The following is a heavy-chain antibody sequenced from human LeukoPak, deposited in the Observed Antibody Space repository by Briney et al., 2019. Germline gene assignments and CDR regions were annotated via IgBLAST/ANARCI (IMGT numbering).Heavy chain of an antibody. J-gene: IGHJ4*02. V-gene: IGHV4-38-2*02. CDR2: IYHSGST. CDR1: GYSISSGYY. CDR3: AKMSTAEVCFDY. D-gene: IGHD5-24*01. Sequence: SETLSLTCTVSGYSISSGYYWGWIRQPPGKGLEWIGSIYHSGSTYYNPSLKSRATISVDTSKNQFSLKLSSVTAADTAVYYCAKMSTAEVCFDYWGQGTLVTVSS.